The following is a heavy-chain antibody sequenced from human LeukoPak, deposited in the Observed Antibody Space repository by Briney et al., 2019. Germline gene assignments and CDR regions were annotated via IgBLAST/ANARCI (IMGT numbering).Heavy chain of an antibody. J-gene: IGHJ4*02. CDR1: GFTFSRYA. D-gene: IGHD3-3*01. Sequence: GGSLRLSCAASGFTFSRYAMSWVRQAPGKGLEWVSAISGSGGSTYYADSVKGRFTISRDNSKNTLYLQMNSLRAEDTAVYYCAKNPTYDFWSGFDYWGQGTLVTVSS. CDR3: AKNPTYDFWSGFDY. V-gene: IGHV3-23*01. CDR2: ISGSGGST.